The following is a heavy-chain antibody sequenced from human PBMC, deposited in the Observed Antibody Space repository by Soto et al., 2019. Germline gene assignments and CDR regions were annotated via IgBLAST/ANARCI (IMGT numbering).Heavy chain of an antibody. CDR3: ARAAYTSGYYYFDH. J-gene: IGHJ4*02. D-gene: IGHD6-19*01. CDR1: GFTFSSHA. V-gene: IGHV3-33*01. Sequence: QVQLVESGGGVVQPGESLRLSCASSGFTFSSHAMHWVRQAPGKGLEWVANIWFDGSNKNYADSVKGRFTISRDNSKNTPFLQVNSLRAEDTAIYYCARAAYTSGYYYFDHWGQGTPVTVSS. CDR2: IWFDGSNK.